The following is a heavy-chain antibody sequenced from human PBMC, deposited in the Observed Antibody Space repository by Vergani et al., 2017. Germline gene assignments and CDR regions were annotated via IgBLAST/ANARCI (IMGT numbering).Heavy chain of an antibody. Sequence: QVQLVQSGAEVKKPGASVKVSCKASGYTFTSYHMHWVRQATGQGLEWMGWMNPNSGNTGYAQKFQGRVTMTRNTSISTAYMELSSLRSEDTAVYYCARLTRLGELSLGYWGQGTLVTVSS. CDR2: MNPNSGNT. CDR3: ARLTRLGELSLGY. J-gene: IGHJ4*02. D-gene: IGHD3-16*02. V-gene: IGHV1-8*02. CDR1: GYTFTSYH.